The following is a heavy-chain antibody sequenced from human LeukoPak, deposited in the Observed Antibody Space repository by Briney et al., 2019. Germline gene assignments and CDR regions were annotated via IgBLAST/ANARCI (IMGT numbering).Heavy chain of an antibody. D-gene: IGHD6-19*01. CDR1: GYTFINYN. J-gene: IGHJ4*02. V-gene: IGHV1-46*01. Sequence: ASVKVSCKTSGYTFINYNIHWVRQAPGQGLEWMGIIIPSGGSTIYAQKFRGRVTTTRDTSTSTVYMELSSLSPEDTAVYYCARDFRSGWYYFDYWGQGTLVTVSS. CDR3: ARDFRSGWYYFDY. CDR2: IIPSGGST.